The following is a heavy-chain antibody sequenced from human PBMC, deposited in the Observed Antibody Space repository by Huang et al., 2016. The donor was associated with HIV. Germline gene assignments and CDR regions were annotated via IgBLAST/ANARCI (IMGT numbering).Heavy chain of an antibody. Sequence: DVQLEESGGALVQPGESLRLSCSVSGFTFNNHGIHWVRQARGKGLEWISYKSDNGKTNHYADPGRGRFIISRDNVKNSIYLQMNNVTVEDSAVYYCARDGGHNFWTTYPTYYLDFWGQGTLVTVSS. CDR3: ARDGGHNFWTTYPTYYLDF. V-gene: IGHV3-48*04. CDR1: GFTFNNHG. J-gene: IGHJ4*02. CDR2: KSDNGKTN. D-gene: IGHD3-3*01.